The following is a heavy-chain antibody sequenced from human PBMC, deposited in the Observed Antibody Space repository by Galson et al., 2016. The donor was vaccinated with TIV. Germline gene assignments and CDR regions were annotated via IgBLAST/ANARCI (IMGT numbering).Heavy chain of an antibody. D-gene: IGHD1-1*01. CDR2: VYHSGTT. J-gene: IGHJ3*01. Sequence: LSLTCDVSGDSISTFYYWGWIRQPPGRALEWIVSVYHSGTTYYSSSLKGRASISVETYRSQFSLKLNSVTSADTAVYYCVRHRRLGTRVYSFDVWGQGTKVAVSS. CDR3: VRHRRLGTRVYSFDV. CDR1: GDSISTFYY. V-gene: IGHV4-38-2*01.